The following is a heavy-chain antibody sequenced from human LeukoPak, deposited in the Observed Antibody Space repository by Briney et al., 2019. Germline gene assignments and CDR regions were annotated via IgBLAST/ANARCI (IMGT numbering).Heavy chain of an antibody. CDR1: GFTFSSYG. Sequence: GGSLRLSCAASGFTFSSYGMSWVRQAPGKGLEWVSAISGSGGSTYYADSVKGRFTISRDNFKNTLYLQMNSLRAEDTALYYCAKDGGVWFGESNDYWGQGTLVTVSS. V-gene: IGHV3-23*01. CDR2: ISGSGGST. CDR3: AKDGGVWFGESNDY. D-gene: IGHD3-10*01. J-gene: IGHJ4*02.